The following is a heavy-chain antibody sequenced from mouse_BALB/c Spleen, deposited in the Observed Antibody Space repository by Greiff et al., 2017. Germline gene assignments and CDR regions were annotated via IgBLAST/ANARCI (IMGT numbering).Heavy chain of an antibody. CDR1: GFTFSSYA. J-gene: IGHJ3*01. D-gene: IGHD1-1*01. CDR2: ISSGGSYT. Sequence: EVMLVESGGGLVKPGGSLKLSCAASGFTFSSYAMSWVRQSPEKRLEWVAEISSGGSYTYYPDTVTGRFTISRDNAKNTLYLELSSLRSEDTAMYYCARDRDYYGSSYSDGFAYWGQGTLVTVSA. V-gene: IGHV5-9-4*01. CDR3: ARDRDYYGSSYSDGFAY.